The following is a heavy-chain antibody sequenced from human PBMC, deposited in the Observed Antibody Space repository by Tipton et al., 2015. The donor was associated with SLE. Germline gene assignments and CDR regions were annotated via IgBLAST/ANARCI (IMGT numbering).Heavy chain of an antibody. J-gene: IGHJ4*02. V-gene: IGHV4-59*11. D-gene: IGHD3-10*01. CDR1: GGSISSHY. CDR3: ARELLSEKGSFDY. CDR2: IYYSGNT. Sequence: GLVKPSETLSLTCTVSGGSISSHYWSWIRQPPGKGLEWIGYIYYSGNTNYNPSLKSRVTISVDTSKNQFSLKLSSVTAADTAVYYCARELLSEKGSFDYWGQGTLVTVSS.